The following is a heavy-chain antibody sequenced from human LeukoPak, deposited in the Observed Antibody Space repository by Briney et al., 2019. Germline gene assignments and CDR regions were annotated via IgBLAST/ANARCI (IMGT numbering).Heavy chain of an antibody. Sequence: GGSLRLSCAASVFTFSTYAMSWVRQAPGKGLEWVSGMSGSGGSTYYADSVKGRFTISRDNSKNTLYFQMNSLRAEDTAVYYCARGWDLLDFWGQGALVTVSS. CDR1: VFTFSTYA. CDR3: ARGWDLLDF. CDR2: MSGSGGST. J-gene: IGHJ4*02. V-gene: IGHV3-23*01. D-gene: IGHD1-26*01.